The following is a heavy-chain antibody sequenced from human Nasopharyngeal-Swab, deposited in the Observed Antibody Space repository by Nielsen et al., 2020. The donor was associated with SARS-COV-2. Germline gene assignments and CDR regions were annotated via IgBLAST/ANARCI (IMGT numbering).Heavy chain of an antibody. V-gene: IGHV4-39*01. CDR2: HYYSGTT. J-gene: IGHJ5*02. CDR1: GGSISSSSYY. CDR3: ARPYYDSSGYDAWFDP. Sequence: SETLSLTCTVSGGSISSSSYYWGWIRQPTGQGLVWVGSHYYSGTTYSNPTLKSRVTISVDTSKNQFSLKLCSVTAAETAVYYCARPYYDSSGYDAWFDPWGQGTLVTVSS. D-gene: IGHD3-22*01.